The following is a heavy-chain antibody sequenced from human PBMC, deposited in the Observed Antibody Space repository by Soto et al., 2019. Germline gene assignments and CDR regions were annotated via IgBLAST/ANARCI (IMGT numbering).Heavy chain of an antibody. CDR2: ISSSTSHT. V-gene: IGHV3-11*05. CDR3: ARGTGAAADYFDF. D-gene: IGHD6-13*01. CDR1: GFTFSDYY. Sequence: QVQLVESGGGLVKPGGSLRLSCAVSGFTFSDYYMTWIRQAPGKGLDWVSYISSSTSHTNYADSVKGRFTISRDNAKNSLFLQINSLRAEDTAVYYCARGTGAAADYFDFWGQGTLVTVSS. J-gene: IGHJ4*02.